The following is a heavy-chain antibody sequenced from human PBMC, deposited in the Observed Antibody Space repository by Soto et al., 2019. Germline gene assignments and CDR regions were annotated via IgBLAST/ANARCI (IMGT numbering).Heavy chain of an antibody. J-gene: IGHJ4*02. D-gene: IGHD5-18*01. V-gene: IGHV3-30*18. CDR3: AKDGPEDTAKTAHYIDY. CDR2: ISYDGSNK. Sequence: GGSLRLSCAASGFTFSSYGMHWVRQAPGKGLEWVAVISYDGSNKYYADSVKGRFTISRDNSKNTLYLQMNSLRAEDTAVYYCAKDGPEDTAKTAHYIDYWGQGTLVTVSS. CDR1: GFTFSSYG.